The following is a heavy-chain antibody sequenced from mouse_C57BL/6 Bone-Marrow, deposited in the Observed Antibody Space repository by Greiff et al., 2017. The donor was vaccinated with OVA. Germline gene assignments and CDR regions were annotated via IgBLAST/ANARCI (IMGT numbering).Heavy chain of an antibody. Sequence: QVQLQQSGAELARPGASVKLSCKASGYTFTSYGISWVKQRTGQGLEWIGEIYPRSGNTYYNEKFKGKATLTADKSSSTAYMELRSLTSEDSAVYFGARGGYYGSIAYWGQGTLVTVSA. V-gene: IGHV1-81*01. D-gene: IGHD1-1*01. J-gene: IGHJ3*01. CDR2: IYPRSGNT. CDR1: GYTFTSYG. CDR3: ARGGYYGSIAY.